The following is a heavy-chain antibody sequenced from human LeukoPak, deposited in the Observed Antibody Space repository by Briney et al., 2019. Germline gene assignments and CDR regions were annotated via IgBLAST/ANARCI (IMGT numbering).Heavy chain of an antibody. CDR1: GYTFTGYY. CDR2: INPNSGGT. J-gene: IGHJ4*02. D-gene: IGHD6-13*01. V-gene: IGHV1-2*02. Sequence: GASVKVSCKASGYTFTGYYMHWVRQAPGQGLEWMGWINPNSGGTNYAQKFQSRVTMTRDTSISTAYMELSRLRSDDTAVYYCAREAVDSSSWYGAYWGQGTLVTVSS. CDR3: AREAVDSSSWYGAY.